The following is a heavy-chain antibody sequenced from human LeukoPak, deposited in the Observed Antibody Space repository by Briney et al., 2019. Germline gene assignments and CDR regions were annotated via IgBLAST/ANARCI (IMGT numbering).Heavy chain of an antibody. CDR2: INQDGSEK. V-gene: IGHV3-7*01. CDR1: GFMFGSYW. J-gene: IGHJ6*04. CDR3: SRALEV. Sequence: GGSLRLSCEVSGFMFGSYWMDWVRQAPGRGLEWVANINQDGSEKYFVDSVRGRLTISRDNARNSLYLQMNSLRAEDTAVYYCSRALEVWGKGTTVTVSS.